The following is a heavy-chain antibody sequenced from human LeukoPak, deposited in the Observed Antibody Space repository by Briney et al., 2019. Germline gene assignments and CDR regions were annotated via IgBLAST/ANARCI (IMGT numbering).Heavy chain of an antibody. V-gene: IGHV4-59*08. Sequence: SETLSLTCTVSGGSISPFYWSWIRQPPGKGLEWFAYIYYSGSTRYNPSLKSRVAISVNTSNNQVSLKLSSVTAADTAVYYCARHGYCSGGSCCWDYWGQGTLVTVSS. J-gene: IGHJ4*02. CDR2: IYYSGST. CDR1: GGSISPFY. CDR3: ARHGYCSGGSCCWDY. D-gene: IGHD2-15*01.